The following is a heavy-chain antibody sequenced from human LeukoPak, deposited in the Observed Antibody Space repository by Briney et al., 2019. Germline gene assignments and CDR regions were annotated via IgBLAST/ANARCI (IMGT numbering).Heavy chain of an antibody. J-gene: IGHJ5*02. D-gene: IGHD5-18*01. Sequence: GGSLRLSCAASGFTFSDYAMHWVRQAPGKELEYVSAISSNGGSIHYANSVKGRFTISRDNSKNTLYLQMDSLRAEDMAVYYCAKDPPRGYTSWGQGTLVTVSS. CDR3: AKDPPRGYTS. V-gene: IGHV3-64*01. CDR1: GFTFSDYA. CDR2: ISSNGGSI.